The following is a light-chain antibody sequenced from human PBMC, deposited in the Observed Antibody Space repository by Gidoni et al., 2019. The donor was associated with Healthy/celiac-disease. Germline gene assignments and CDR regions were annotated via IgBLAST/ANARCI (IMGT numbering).Light chain of an antibody. J-gene: IGKJ1*01. CDR1: QSISSY. V-gene: IGKV1-39*01. CDR2: AAS. Sequence: DIQMTQSPLSLSASVGDRVTITCRASQSISSYLNWYQQKPGKAPKILIYAASSLQSGVPSRFSGSGSGTDFTLTISSLQPEDFATYYCQQSYSTPRKFGQGTKVEIK. CDR3: QQSYSTPRK.